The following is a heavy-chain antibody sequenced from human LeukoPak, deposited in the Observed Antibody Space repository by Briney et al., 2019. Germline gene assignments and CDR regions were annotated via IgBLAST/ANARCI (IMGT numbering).Heavy chain of an antibody. CDR2: INPSGGST. D-gene: IGHD3-10*01. CDR1: GYTLTELS. V-gene: IGHV1-46*03. J-gene: IGHJ5*02. Sequence: ASVKVSCKVSGYTLTELSMHWVRQAPGQGLEWMGIINPSGGSTSYAQKFQGRVTMTRDTSTSTVYMELSSLRSEDTAVYYCASQWFGELDAPDQWGQGTLVTVSS. CDR3: ASQWFGELDAPDQ.